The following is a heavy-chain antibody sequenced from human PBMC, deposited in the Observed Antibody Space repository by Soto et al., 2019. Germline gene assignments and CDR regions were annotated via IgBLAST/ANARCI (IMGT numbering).Heavy chain of an antibody. CDR1: GFTFSSYL. CDR2: IKQDGSEK. V-gene: IGHV3-7*01. Sequence: GALRLSCAASGFTFSSYLMSWVRQALGKGLEWVANIKQDGSEKYYVDSVKGRFTISRDNAKNSLYLQMNSLRAEDTAVYYCARDMRLGGGAWGQGTLVTVS. CDR3: ARDMRLGGGA. D-gene: IGHD3-16*01. J-gene: IGHJ5*02.